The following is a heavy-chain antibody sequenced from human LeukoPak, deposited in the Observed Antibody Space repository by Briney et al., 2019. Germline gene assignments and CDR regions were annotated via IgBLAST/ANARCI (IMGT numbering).Heavy chain of an antibody. CDR1: GGSISSSSYY. CDR3: AATYYYDSSGYSLGVLSDY. D-gene: IGHD3-22*01. V-gene: IGHV4-39*07. CDR2: IYTSGST. Sequence: PSETLSLTCTVSGGSISSSSYYWGWIRQPPGKGLEWIGRIYTSGSTNYNPSLKSRVTISVDTSKNQFSLKLSSVTAADTAVYYCAATYYYDSSGYSLGVLSDYWGQGTLVTVSS. J-gene: IGHJ4*02.